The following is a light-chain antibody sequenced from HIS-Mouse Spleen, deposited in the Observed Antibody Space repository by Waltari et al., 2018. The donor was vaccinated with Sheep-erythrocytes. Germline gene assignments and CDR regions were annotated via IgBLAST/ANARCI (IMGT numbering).Light chain of an antibody. V-gene: IGKV3-11*01. CDR1: QSVSSY. J-gene: IGKJ3*01. CDR2: DAS. Sequence: EIVLTQSPATLSLSPGERATLPCRASQSVSSYLAWYQQKPGQAPRLLIYDASNRATGIPARFSGSGSGTDFTLTISSLEPEDFATYYCLQDYNYPFTFGPGTKVDIK. CDR3: LQDYNYPFT.